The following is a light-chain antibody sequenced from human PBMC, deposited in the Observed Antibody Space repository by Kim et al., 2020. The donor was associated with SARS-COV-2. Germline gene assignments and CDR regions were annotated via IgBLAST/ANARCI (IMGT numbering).Light chain of an antibody. CDR3: VAWDDSLNGWV. CDR2: DNN. CDR1: RSNIGTKT. J-gene: IGLJ3*02. V-gene: IGLV1-44*01. Sequence: QSVLTQPPSASGTPGQTVSIFCSGSRSNIGTKTVNWYQHVPGTAPKVLLYDNNQRPAGVSDRFSGSKSGTSASLAISGLQSEDEADYYCVAWDDSLNGWVFGGGTQLTVL.